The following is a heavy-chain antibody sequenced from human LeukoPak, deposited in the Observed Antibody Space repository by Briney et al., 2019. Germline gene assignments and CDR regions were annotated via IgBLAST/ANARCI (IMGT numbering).Heavy chain of an antibody. CDR2: IYYSGST. V-gene: IGHV4-39*07. Sequence: PSETLSLTCTVSGGSISSSSYYWSWIRQPPGKGLEWIGSIYYSGSTYYNPSLKSRVTISVDTSKNQFSLKLSSVTAADTAVYYCVRGPYGSGISNWFDPWGQGTLVIVSS. CDR3: VRGPYGSGISNWFDP. D-gene: IGHD3-10*01. J-gene: IGHJ5*02. CDR1: GGSISSSSYY.